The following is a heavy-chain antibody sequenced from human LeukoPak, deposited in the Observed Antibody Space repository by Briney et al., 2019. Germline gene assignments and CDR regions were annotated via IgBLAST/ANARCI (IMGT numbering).Heavy chain of an antibody. V-gene: IGHV3-74*01. J-gene: IGHJ4*02. CDR2: INSDGSST. CDR3: ASGQYSSDWYVPFDT. D-gene: IGHD6-19*01. CDR1: GFTFSNYW. Sequence: GGALRLFCEASGFTFSNYWMNWVRQAPGKGLVWVSHINSDGSSTRYSDSVRGRFTISRDKAKNTLYLQMDSLRVDDTAVYYCASGQYSSDWYVPFDTWGQGTLVTV.